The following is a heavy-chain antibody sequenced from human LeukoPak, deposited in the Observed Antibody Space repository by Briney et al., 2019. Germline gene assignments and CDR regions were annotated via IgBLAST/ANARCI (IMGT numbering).Heavy chain of an antibody. CDR3: AREGRQWLVRGDWFDP. CDR1: GYTFTGYY. V-gene: IGHV1-2*02. D-gene: IGHD6-19*01. J-gene: IGHJ5*02. CDR2: INPNSGGT. Sequence: ASVTVSCRASGYTFTGYYMHWVRQAPGQRVEGMGWINPNSGGTNYEQKFQRRVTMTRDTSISTAYMELSRLRSDDTAVYYCAREGRQWLVRGDWFDPWGQGTLVTVSS.